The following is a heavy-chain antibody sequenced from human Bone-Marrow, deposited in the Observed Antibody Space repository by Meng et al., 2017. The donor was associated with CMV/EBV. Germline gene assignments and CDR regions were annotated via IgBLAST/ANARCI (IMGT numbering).Heavy chain of an antibody. Sequence: GESLKISCAASGFTVSSNYMSWVRQAPGKGLEWVSVIYSCGSTYYADSVKGRFTISRDNSKNTLYLQMNSLRAEDTAVYYCARFDDSSGYYVGTPHFDYWGQGTRVTVSS. CDR2: IYSCGST. J-gene: IGHJ4*02. CDR3: ARFDDSSGYYVGTPHFDY. V-gene: IGHV3-66*03. D-gene: IGHD3-22*01. CDR1: GFTVSSNY.